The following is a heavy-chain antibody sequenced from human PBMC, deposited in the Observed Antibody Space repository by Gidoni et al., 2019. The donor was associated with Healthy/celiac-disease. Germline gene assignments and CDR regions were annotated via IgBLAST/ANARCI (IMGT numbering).Heavy chain of an antibody. CDR2: IKHSGST. CDR3: ARGRTYYDFWSGYHWYFDL. Sequence: QVQLQQWGAGLLKPSETLSLTCAVYGGSFSGYYWSWIRQPPGKGLEWIGEIKHSGSTNYNPSLKSRVTISVDTSKNQFSLKLSSVTAADTAVYYCARGRTYYDFWSGYHWYFDLWGRGTLVTVSS. J-gene: IGHJ2*01. CDR1: GGSFSGYY. V-gene: IGHV4-34*01. D-gene: IGHD3-3*01.